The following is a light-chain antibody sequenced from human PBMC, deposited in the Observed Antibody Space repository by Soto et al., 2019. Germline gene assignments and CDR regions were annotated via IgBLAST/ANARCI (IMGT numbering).Light chain of an antibody. J-gene: IGKJ2*01. CDR3: QQYGSSYT. Sequence: EIVLTQSPGTLSLSPGERATLSCRASQSVSSSYLAWYQQKPGQAPRLLIYGASSRATGIPDRFSGSGSGTDFTLTISRREPEDIAVYYCQQYGSSYTFGQGTKLEIK. V-gene: IGKV3-20*01. CDR1: QSVSSSY. CDR2: GAS.